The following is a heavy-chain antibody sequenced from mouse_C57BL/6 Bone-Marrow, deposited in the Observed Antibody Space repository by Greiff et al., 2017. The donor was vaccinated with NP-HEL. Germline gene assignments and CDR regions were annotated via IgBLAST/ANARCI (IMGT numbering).Heavy chain of an antibody. Sequence: QVQLQQPGAELVRPGSSVKLSCKASGYTFTSYWMPWVKQRPIQGLEWIGNIDPSDSETPYNQKFKDKAPLTVDKSSSTAYMKLSSLKSEDSAVYYCSRSGYYGNWDWGQGTTLTVSS. CDR1: GYTFTSYW. D-gene: IGHD2-1*01. J-gene: IGHJ2*01. CDR2: IDPSDSET. CDR3: SRSGYYGNWD. V-gene: IGHV1-52*01.